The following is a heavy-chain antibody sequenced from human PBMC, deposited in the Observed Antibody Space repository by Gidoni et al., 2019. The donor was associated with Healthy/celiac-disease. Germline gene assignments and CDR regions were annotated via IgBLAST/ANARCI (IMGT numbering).Heavy chain of an antibody. CDR3: AKDYPARNYYYYGMDV. CDR2: ICWDGGST. D-gene: IGHD6-6*01. Sequence: EVQLVESGGVVVQTGGSLRLSCAASGFTFDDYTMHWVRQAPVKGLEVVSFICWDGGSTYYADSVKGRFTIARDNSKNSLYLQRNSLRTEDTALYYCAKDYPARNYYYYGMDVWGQGTTVTVSS. CDR1: GFTFDDYT. J-gene: IGHJ6*02. V-gene: IGHV3-43*01.